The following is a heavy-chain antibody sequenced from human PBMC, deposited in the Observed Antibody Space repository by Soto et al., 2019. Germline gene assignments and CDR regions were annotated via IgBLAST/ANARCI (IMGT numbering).Heavy chain of an antibody. Sequence: QMQLVQSGPEVKKPGTSVKVSCKASGFTFTSSAMQWVRQARGQRLEWIGWIVVGSGNTNYEPKFQERVTITRDMSTSPAYMELSSLRSEDTAVYYCAAWSRGGPMDAADYWGQGTLVTVSS. D-gene: IGHD3-16*01. CDR2: IVVGSGNT. CDR3: AAWSRGGPMDAADY. CDR1: GFTFTSSA. V-gene: IGHV1-58*02. J-gene: IGHJ4*02.